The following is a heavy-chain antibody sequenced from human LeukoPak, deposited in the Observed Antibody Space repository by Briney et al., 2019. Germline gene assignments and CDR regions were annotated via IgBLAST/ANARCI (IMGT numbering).Heavy chain of an antibody. CDR3: ARCYYDSSGYYFFDY. V-gene: IGHV4-34*01. Sequence: SSETLSLTCAVYGGSFSGYYWSWIRQPPGKGLEWIGEINHSGSTNYNPSLKSRVTISVDTSKNQFSLHLNSVTAADTAVYYCARCYYDSSGYYFFDYWGQGTLVTISS. J-gene: IGHJ4*02. CDR1: GGSFSGYY. D-gene: IGHD3-22*01. CDR2: INHSGST.